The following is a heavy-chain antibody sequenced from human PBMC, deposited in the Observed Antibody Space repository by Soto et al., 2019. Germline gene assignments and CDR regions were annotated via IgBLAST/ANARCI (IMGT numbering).Heavy chain of an antibody. J-gene: IGHJ3*02. CDR3: AREGCDFWSGYCDAFDI. Sequence: SETLSLTFTVSGGSTSSGDYYWSWIRQPPGKGLEWIGYIYYSGSTYYNPSLKSRVTISVDTSKNQFSLKLSSVTAADTAVYYCAREGCDFWSGYCDAFDIWGQGTMVTVSS. V-gene: IGHV4-30-4*01. D-gene: IGHD3-3*01. CDR1: GGSTSSGDYY. CDR2: IYYSGST.